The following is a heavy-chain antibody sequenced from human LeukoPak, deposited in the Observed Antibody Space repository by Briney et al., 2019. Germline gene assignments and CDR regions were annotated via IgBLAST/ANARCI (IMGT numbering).Heavy chain of an antibody. V-gene: IGHV3-11*04. CDR3: APAPTEDGDGSSPGY. Sequence: PGGSLRLSCAASRFTFRDHFMSWIRQPPGKGLEYVSYISSSGSDTYYSDSVKGRFTVSRDNAKNSLFLQMNSLRAEDTAVYYCAPAPTEDGDGSSPGYWGQGTLVTVSS. CDR1: RFTFRDHF. J-gene: IGHJ4*02. D-gene: IGHD4-17*01. CDR2: ISSSGSDT.